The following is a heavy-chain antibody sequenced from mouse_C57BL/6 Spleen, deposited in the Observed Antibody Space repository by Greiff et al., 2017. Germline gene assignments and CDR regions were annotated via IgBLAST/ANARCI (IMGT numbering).Heavy chain of an antibody. J-gene: IGHJ1*03. CDR2: IDPNSGGT. D-gene: IGHD1-1*01. CDR3: ARSSLYGSSYQWYFDV. CDR1: GYTFTSYW. V-gene: IGHV1-72*01. Sequence: VQLQQPGAELVKPGASVKLSCKASGYTFTSYWMHWVKQRPGRGLEWIGRIDPNSGGTKYNEKFKSKATLTVDKTSSTAYMQLSSLTSEDSAVYYCARSSLYGSSYQWYFDVWGTGTTVTVSS.